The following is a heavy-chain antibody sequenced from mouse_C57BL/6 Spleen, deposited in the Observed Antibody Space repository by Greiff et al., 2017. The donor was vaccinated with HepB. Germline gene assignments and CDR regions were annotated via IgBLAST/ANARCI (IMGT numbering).Heavy chain of an antibody. V-gene: IGHV5-9*01. CDR2: LSGGGGNT. CDR3: ARQHSNCVAWFAY. J-gene: IGHJ3*01. Sequence: EVKLVESGGGLVKPGGSLKLSCAASGFTFSSYTMSWVRQTPEKRLEWVATLSGGGGNTYYPDSVKGRFTISRDTAKNTLYLQMSSLRSEDTALYYGARQHSNCVAWFAYWGQGTLVTVSA. D-gene: IGHD2-5*01. CDR1: GFTFSSYT.